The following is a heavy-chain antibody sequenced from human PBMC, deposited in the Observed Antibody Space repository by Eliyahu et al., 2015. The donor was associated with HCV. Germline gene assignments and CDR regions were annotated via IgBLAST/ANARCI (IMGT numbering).Heavy chain of an antibody. CDR3: ARGFWSGYRFDP. Sequence: QVQLVQSGAEMKKXGASVKVSCKASGYXFTSYAMHWVRQAPGQRLEWMGWITTANGNIEYSQKFQGRLTITRDTSXNTAFMELNSLKSEDTAVYYCARGFWSGYRFDPWGQGTLVTVSS. V-gene: IGHV1-3*04. CDR1: GYXFTSYA. J-gene: IGHJ5*02. D-gene: IGHD3-3*01. CDR2: ITTANGNI.